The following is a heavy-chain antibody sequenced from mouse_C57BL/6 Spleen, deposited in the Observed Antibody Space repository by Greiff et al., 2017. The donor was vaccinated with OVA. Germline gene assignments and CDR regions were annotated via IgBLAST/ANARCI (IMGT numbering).Heavy chain of an antibody. CDR3: AREESTMVTTYAMDD. J-gene: IGHJ4*01. CDR2: IYPGNGDT. V-gene: IGHV1-12*01. CDR1: GYTFTSYN. Sequence: QVQLQQSGAELVRPGASVKMSCKASGYTFTSYNMHWVKQTPRQGLEWIGAIYPGNGDTSYNQKFKGKATLTVDKSSSTAYMQLRSLTSEDSAVYVCAREESTMVTTYAMDDWGQGTSVTVSS. D-gene: IGHD2-2*01.